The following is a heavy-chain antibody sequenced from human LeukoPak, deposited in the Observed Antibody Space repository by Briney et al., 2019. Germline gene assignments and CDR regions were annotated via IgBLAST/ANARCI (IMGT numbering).Heavy chain of an antibody. Sequence: SETLSLTCTVSGGSISRYYWNWIRQPPGKGLEWIGHIYYSGSTNYNPSLKSRVTISVDTSKNQFSLKLSSVTAADTAVYYCARNSSELYYYDTSGYQYYHYMDVWGKGTTVTVSS. CDR2: IYYSGST. CDR1: GGSISRYY. CDR3: ARNSSELYYYDTSGYQYYHYMDV. J-gene: IGHJ6*03. D-gene: IGHD3-22*01. V-gene: IGHV4-59*01.